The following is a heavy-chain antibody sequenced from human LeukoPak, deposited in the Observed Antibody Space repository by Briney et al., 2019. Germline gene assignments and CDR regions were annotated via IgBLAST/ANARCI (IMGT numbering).Heavy chain of an antibody. J-gene: IGHJ6*03. CDR3: AKDGDYPTLGYYYYYMDV. V-gene: IGHV3-30*18. CDR1: GFTFSSYG. CDR2: ISYDGSNK. Sequence: GGSLRLSCEASGFTFSSYGMHWVRQAPGKGLEWVAVISYDGSNKYYADSVKGRFTISRDNSKNTLYLQMNSLRAEDTAVYYCAKDGDYPTLGYYYYYMDVWGKGTTVTVSS. D-gene: IGHD4-17*01.